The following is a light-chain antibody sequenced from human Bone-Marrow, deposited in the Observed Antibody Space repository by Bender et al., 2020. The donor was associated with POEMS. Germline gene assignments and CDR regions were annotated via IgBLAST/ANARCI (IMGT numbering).Light chain of an antibody. J-gene: IGLJ1*01. CDR3: CSHAGSSPNYV. CDR2: EDN. CDR1: SNL. V-gene: IGLV2-23*01. Sequence: QSALTQPASVSGSPGQSITISCTGTSNLVSWYQQHPGKAPRVMIYEDNKRPSGVSDRFSGSKSGNTASLTISGLQAEDGADYYCCSHAGSSPNYVFGTGTKDSVL.